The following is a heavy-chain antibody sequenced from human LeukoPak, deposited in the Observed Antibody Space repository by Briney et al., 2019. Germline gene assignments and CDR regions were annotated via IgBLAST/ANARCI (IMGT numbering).Heavy chain of an antibody. Sequence: GASVKVSCKASGGTFSSYAISWVRQAPGQGLEWMGGIIPIFGTANYAQKFQGRVTITADESTSTAYMELSSLRSEDTAVYYCARDTYDSGGYYSTYYFDYWGQGTLVTVSS. V-gene: IGHV1-69*01. CDR1: GGTFSSYA. J-gene: IGHJ4*02. CDR2: IIPIFGTA. D-gene: IGHD3-22*01. CDR3: ARDTYDSGGYYSTYYFDY.